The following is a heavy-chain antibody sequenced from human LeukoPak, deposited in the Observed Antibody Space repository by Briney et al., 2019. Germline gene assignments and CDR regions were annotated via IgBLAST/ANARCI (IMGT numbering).Heavy chain of an antibody. Sequence: ASVKVSCKASGYTFTNYGIFWVRQAPGQGLEWMGWISACSGNTNYAQELQGRVTMTTETSTSTAYMELESLRSDDTAVYYCAISQGSYYDTSGYLGGDYWGQGTLVTVSS. CDR2: ISACSGNT. V-gene: IGHV1-18*01. D-gene: IGHD3-22*01. CDR3: AISQGSYYDTSGYLGGDY. CDR1: GYTFTNYG. J-gene: IGHJ4*02.